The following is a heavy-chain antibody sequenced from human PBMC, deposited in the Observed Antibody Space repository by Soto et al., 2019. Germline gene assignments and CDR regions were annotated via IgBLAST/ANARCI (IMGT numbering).Heavy chain of an antibody. D-gene: IGHD5-18*01. V-gene: IGHV3-23*01. Sequence: EVQLLESGGGLVQPGGSLRLSCAASGFTFSSYAMSWVRQAPGKGLEWVSAISGSGGSTYYADSVKGRFTIARDNSKHALYLQMSSLRAEDTAVYYCAKDHKSWIQLWLRNNEGLDYWGQGTLVTVSS. CDR1: GFTFSSYA. J-gene: IGHJ4*02. CDR2: ISGSGGST. CDR3: AKDHKSWIQLWLRNNEGLDY.